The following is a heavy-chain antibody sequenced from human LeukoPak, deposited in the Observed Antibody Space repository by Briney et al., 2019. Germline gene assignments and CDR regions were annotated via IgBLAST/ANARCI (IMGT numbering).Heavy chain of an antibody. CDR2: INTNTGNP. J-gene: IGHJ5*02. CDR1: GYTFTSYA. CDR3: ARDSDYDILTGYYCWFDP. D-gene: IGHD3-9*01. Sequence: ASVKVSCKASGYTFTSYAMNWVRQAPGQGLEWMGWINTNTGNPTYAQGFTGRFVFSLDTSVSTAYLQISSLKSEDTAVYDCARDSDYDILTGYYCWFDPWGQGTLVTVSS. V-gene: IGHV7-4-1*02.